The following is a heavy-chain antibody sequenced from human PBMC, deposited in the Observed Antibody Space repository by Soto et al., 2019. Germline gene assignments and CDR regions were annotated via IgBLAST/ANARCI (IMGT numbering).Heavy chain of an antibody. D-gene: IGHD3-3*01. CDR2: ITAYNGKT. CDR1: GYTFSNYG. Sequence: ASVKVSCEASGYTFSNYGVSWVLQAPGQGLEWLGWITAYNGKTNYAHNFEGRVAMTIDTSTSTAYMELRSLRSDDTAVYYCARQHNDLWSDSPDFDYWGQGTLVTVSS. V-gene: IGHV1-18*04. J-gene: IGHJ4*02. CDR3: ARQHNDLWSDSPDFDY.